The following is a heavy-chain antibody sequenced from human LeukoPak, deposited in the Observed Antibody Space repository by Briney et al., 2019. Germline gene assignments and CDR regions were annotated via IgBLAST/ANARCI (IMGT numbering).Heavy chain of an antibody. CDR2: ISGSGVGT. Sequence: GGSLRLSCAASGLTFSSYAMSWVRQAPGKGLEWVSAISGSGVGTSYAASLTCRFTTSKDNSNTTTYLQMNSLRAEDTTGYYFASDCLNSGSYGSDYWGQGTLVTVSS. J-gene: IGHJ4*02. CDR1: GLTFSSYA. V-gene: IGHV3-23*01. CDR3: ASDCLNSGSYGSDY. D-gene: IGHD1-26*01.